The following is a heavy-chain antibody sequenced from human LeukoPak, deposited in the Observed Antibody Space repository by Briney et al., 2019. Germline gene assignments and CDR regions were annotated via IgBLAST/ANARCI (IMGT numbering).Heavy chain of an antibody. V-gene: IGHV3-48*03. CDR3: ARDLYRIVVVPHYFDY. CDR2: ISISGPTI. CDR1: GFTFSSHE. D-gene: IGHD3-22*01. J-gene: IGHJ4*02. Sequence: PGGSLRLSCAASGFTFSSHEMNWVRQAPGKGLEWVSYISISGPTIYYADSVKGRFTISRDNAKNSLYLQMNSLRAEDTAVYYCARDLYRIVVVPHYFDYWGQGTLVTVSS.